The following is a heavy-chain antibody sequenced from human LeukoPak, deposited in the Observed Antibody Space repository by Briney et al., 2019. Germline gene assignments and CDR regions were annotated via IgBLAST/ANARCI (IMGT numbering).Heavy chain of an antibody. CDR1: GYTFTSYY. Sequence: ASVKVSCKASGYTFTSYYMHRVRQAPGEGLEWMGIINPSGGSTSYAQKFQGRVTMTRDMSTSTVYMELSSLRSDDTAVYYCARVAAEVVGVPGAIGFGWLRRDYYYMDVWGKGTTVTVSS. CDR2: INPSGGST. D-gene: IGHD2-2*02. CDR3: ARVAAEVVGVPGAIGFGWLRRDYYYMDV. V-gene: IGHV1-46*01. J-gene: IGHJ6*03.